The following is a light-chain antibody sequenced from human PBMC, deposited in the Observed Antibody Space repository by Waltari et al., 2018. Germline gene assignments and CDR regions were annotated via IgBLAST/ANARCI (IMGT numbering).Light chain of an antibody. CDR3: SSYTSSSTLV. Sequence: QSALTQPASVSGSPGQSITISCTGTSSDVGGYNSVSWYQQHPGKAPKLMIYEVSNRPSGVSNRFSGSKSGNTASLTISWLQAEDESDYYCSSYTSSSTLVFGGGTKLTVL. J-gene: IGLJ3*02. CDR2: EVS. V-gene: IGLV2-14*01. CDR1: SSDVGGYNS.